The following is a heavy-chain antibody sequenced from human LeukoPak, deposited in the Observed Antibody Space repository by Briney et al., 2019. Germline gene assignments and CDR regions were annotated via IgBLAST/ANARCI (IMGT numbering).Heavy chain of an antibody. CDR2: ISGGGGST. J-gene: IGHJ6*02. CDR3: AKDVVPAVSPEHGMDV. Sequence: GGSLRLSCAASGFTFSSYAMSWVRQAPGKGLEWVSAISGGGGSTYYADSVKGRFTISRDNSKNTLYLQMNSLRAEDTAVYYCAKDVVPAVSPEHGMDVWGQGTTVTVSS. V-gene: IGHV3-23*01. CDR1: GFTFSSYA. D-gene: IGHD2-2*01.